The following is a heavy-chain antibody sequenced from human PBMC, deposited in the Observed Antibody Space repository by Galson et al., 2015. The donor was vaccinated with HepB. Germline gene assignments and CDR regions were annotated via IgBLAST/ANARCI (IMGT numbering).Heavy chain of an antibody. J-gene: IGHJ4*02. CDR1: GGTFSSYT. D-gene: IGHD3-16*01. CDR2: IIPILGIA. V-gene: IGHV1-69*04. CDR3: ARDQGTTAIWGTLYYFDY. Sequence: SVKVSCKASGGTFSSYTISWVRQAPGQGLEWMGRIIPILGIANYAQKFQGRVTITADKSTSTAYMELSSLRSEDTAVHYCARDQGTTAIWGTLYYFDYWGQGTLVTVSS.